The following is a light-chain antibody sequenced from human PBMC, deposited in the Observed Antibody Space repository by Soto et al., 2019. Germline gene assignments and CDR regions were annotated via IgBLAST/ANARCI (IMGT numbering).Light chain of an antibody. J-gene: IGLJ1*01. CDR1: SSNIGAGYD. CDR2: GNS. CDR3: QSYDSSLSGYV. Sequence: SALTQPPSVSGAPGQRVTISCPGSSSNIGAGYDVHWYQQLPGTAPKLLIYGNSNRPSGVPDRFSGSKSGTSASLAITGLQAEDEADYYCQSYDSSLSGYVFGPGTKVTVL. V-gene: IGLV1-40*01.